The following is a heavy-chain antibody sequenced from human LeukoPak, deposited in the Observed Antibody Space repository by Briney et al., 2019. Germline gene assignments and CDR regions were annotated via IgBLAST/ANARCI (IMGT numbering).Heavy chain of an antibody. CDR1: GGSISSYY. CDR2: INHSGST. J-gene: IGHJ6*02. CDR3: ARVIVATTVYYYYYGMDV. Sequence: SETLSLTCTVSGGSISSYYWSWIRQTPGKGLEWIGEINHSGSTNYNPSLKSRVTISVDTSKNQFSLKLSSVTAADTAVYYCARVIVATTVYYYYYGMDVWGQGTTVTVSS. V-gene: IGHV4-34*01. D-gene: IGHD5-12*01.